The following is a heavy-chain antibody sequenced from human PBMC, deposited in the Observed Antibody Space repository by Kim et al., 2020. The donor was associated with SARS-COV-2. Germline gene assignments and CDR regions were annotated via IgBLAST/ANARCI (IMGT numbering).Heavy chain of an antibody. V-gene: IGHV3-15*01. CDR1: GFTFSNAW. D-gene: IGHD3-16*02. Sequence: GGSLRLSCAASGFTFSNAWMSWVRQAPGKWLEWVGRIKSKTDGGTTDYAATVKGRFTISRDDSKNTLYLQMNSLKTEDTAVYYCTTGRDYVWGSYRWDLDYWGQGTLVTVSS. J-gene: IGHJ4*02. CDR3: TTGRDYVWGSYRWDLDY. CDR2: IKSKTDGGTT.